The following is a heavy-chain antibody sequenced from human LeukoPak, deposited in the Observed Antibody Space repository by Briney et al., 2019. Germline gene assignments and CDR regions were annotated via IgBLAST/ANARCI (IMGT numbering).Heavy chain of an antibody. CDR2: ISAYNGNT. Sequence: ASVKVSCKASGYTFTSYGISWVRQAPGQGLEWMGWISAYNGNTNYAQKLQGRVTMTTDTSTSTAYMELRSLRSDDTAVYYCARVRGFCSGYLDWFDPWGQGTLVTVSS. CDR3: ARVRGFCSGYLDWFDP. J-gene: IGHJ5*02. D-gene: IGHD3-3*01. CDR1: GYTFTSYG. V-gene: IGHV1-18*01.